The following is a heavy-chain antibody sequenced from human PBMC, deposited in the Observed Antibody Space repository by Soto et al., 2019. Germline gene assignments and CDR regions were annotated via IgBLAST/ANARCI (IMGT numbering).Heavy chain of an antibody. V-gene: IGHV2-5*02. CDR2: IYWDDDK. Sequence: QITLKESGPTLVKPTQTLTLTCTFSGFSLSTSGVGVGWLRQPPGKALEWLALIYWDDDKRYSPSLKSRLTLTKDTSKNQVVLTMTNMDPVDTATYYCALTWIITYYDMLPGYPRVAFDIWGQGTMVTVSS. CDR3: ALTWIITYYDMLPGYPRVAFDI. D-gene: IGHD3-9*01. CDR1: GFSLSTSGVG. J-gene: IGHJ3*02.